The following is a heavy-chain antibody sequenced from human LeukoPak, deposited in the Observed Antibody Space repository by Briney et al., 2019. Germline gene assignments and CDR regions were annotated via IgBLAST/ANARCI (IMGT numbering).Heavy chain of an antibody. CDR1: GYSFTSYG. CDR2: ISAYNGNT. J-gene: IGHJ3*02. CDR3: ARDTEGAFDI. V-gene: IGHV1-18*01. Sequence: ASVKVSCKASGYSFTSYGISWVRQAPGQWLELMVWISAYNGNTNYAQKLQGRVTITTDTSKSTDYLELRSLRSDDTAVYYCARDTEGAFDIWGQXXMXTVSS.